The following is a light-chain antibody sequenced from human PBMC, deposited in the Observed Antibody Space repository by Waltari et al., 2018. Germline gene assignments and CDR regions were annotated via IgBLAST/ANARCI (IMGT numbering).Light chain of an antibody. V-gene: IGKV2-28*01. CDR3: MQALQTPYT. CDR1: QSVLYSSNNKNY. CDR2: LGS. J-gene: IGKJ2*01. Sequence: DIVVTQSPEVLSVSLGERATIHCKSSQSVLYSSNNKNYVAWYLQKPGQSPQLLIYLGSNRASGVPDRFSGSGSGTDFTLKISRVEAEDVGVYYCMQALQTPYTFGQGTKLEIK.